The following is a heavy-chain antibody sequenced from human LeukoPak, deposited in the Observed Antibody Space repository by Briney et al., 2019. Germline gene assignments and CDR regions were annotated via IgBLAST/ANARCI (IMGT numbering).Heavy chain of an antibody. V-gene: IGHV1-69*13. CDR1: GYTFTSYG. CDR2: IIPIFGTA. D-gene: IGHD5-24*01. CDR3: AGTGQRWLQLSPFDY. J-gene: IGHJ4*02. Sequence: ASVKVSCKASGYTFTSYGISWVRQAPGQGLEWMGGIIPIFGTANYAQKFQGRVTITADESTSTAYMELSSLRSEDTAVYYCAGTGQRWLQLSPFDYWGQGTLVTVSS.